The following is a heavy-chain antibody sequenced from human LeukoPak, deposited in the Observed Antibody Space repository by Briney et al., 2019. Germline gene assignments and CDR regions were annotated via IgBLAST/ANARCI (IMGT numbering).Heavy chain of an antibody. J-gene: IGHJ6*03. D-gene: IGHD6-6*01. CDR3: ARQGSSPPYYYYYYYMDV. Sequence: PSETLSLTCTVSGGSISSYYWSWIRQPPGKGLEWIGYIYYSGSTNYNPSLKSRVTISVDTSKNQFSLKLSSVTAADTAVYYCARQGSSPPYYYYYYYMDVWGKGTTVTVSS. CDR2: IYYSGST. V-gene: IGHV4-59*08. CDR1: GGSISSYY.